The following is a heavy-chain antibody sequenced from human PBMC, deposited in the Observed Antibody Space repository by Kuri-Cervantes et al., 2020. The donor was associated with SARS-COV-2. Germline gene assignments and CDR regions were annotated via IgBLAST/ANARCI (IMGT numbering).Heavy chain of an antibody. V-gene: IGHV3-30*02. D-gene: IGHD3-9*01. CDR3: AKAGGTIPPTADY. Sequence: GGSLRLSCAASGFTFSSYGMHWVRQAPGKGLEWVAFIRYDGSNKYYADSVKGRFTISRDNSKNTLYLQMNSLRAEGTAVYYRAKAGGTIPPTADYWGQGTLVTVSS. CDR1: GFTFSSYG. CDR2: IRYDGSNK. J-gene: IGHJ4*02.